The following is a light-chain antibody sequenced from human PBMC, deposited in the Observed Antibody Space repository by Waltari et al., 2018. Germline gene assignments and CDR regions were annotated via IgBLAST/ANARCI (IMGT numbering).Light chain of an antibody. Sequence: DIQMTQSPSSLSASEGDRVTITCRASQSIATRLNWYQQKPGKAPKVLIFDASTLQPGVPSRFSGSASGTHFTLTISSLQPEDSATYFCQQSSNLPYTFGQGTKLEIK. CDR1: QSIATR. J-gene: IGKJ2*01. CDR2: DAS. V-gene: IGKV1-39*01. CDR3: QQSSNLPYT.